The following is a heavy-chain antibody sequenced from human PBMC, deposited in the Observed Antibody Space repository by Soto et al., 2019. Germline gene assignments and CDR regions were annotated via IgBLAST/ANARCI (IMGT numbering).Heavy chain of an antibody. V-gene: IGHV5-10-1*01. D-gene: IGHD5-18*01. CDR2: IDPSDSYT. CDR1: GYSFTIYW. Sequence: GESLKISCKGSGYSFTIYWISWVRQMPGKGLEWMGRIDPSDSYTNYSPSFQCHVTISADKSISTAYLQWSSPKASDTAMYYCARTSMQSRGYSYGHGGMDVWGQGTTVTVSS. CDR3: ARTSMQSRGYSYGHGGMDV. J-gene: IGHJ6*02.